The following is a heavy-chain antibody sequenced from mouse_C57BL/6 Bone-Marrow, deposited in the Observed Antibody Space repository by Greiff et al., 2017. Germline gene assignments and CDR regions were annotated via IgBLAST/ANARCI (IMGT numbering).Heavy chain of an antibody. CDR1: GFNIKDYY. CDR3: TTNYGSSDWYFDV. J-gene: IGHJ1*01. Sequence: VQLQQSGAELVRPGASVKLSCTASGFNIKDYYMHWVKQRPEQGLEWIGRIDPEDGDTEYAPKFQGKATMTADTSSNTAYLQLSSLTSEDTAVYYCTTNYGSSDWYFDVWGPGTTVTVSS. D-gene: IGHD1-1*01. V-gene: IGHV14-1*01. CDR2: IDPEDGDT.